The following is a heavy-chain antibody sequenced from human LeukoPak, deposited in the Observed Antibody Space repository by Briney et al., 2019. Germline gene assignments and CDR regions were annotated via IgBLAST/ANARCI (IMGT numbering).Heavy chain of an antibody. CDR3: ARVGVVVITTLDY. V-gene: IGHV3-21*01. CDR2: ISSSSSYI. D-gene: IGHD3-22*01. CDR1: GFTFSSYS. J-gene: IGHJ4*02. Sequence: GGSLRLSCAASGFTFSSYSMNWVRQAPGKGLEWVSSISSSSSYIHYADSVKGRFTISRDNTENSLYLQTNSLRAEDTAVYYCARVGVVVITTLDYWGQGTLVTVSS.